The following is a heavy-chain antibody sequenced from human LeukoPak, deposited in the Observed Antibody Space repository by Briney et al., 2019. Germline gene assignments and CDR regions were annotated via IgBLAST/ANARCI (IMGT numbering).Heavy chain of an antibody. D-gene: IGHD6-13*01. Sequence: PGGSLRLSCAASGFTFSTYSMNWVRQAPGKGLEWVSAIGGSGGRTYYADSVKGRFTISRDNSKNTLYLQMNSLRVEETAIYYCAKAPAGPEYSSTWKFGYNWFDPWGQGTLVTVSS. J-gene: IGHJ5*02. CDR2: IGGSGGRT. V-gene: IGHV3-23*01. CDR1: GFTFSTYS. CDR3: AKAPAGPEYSSTWKFGYNWFDP.